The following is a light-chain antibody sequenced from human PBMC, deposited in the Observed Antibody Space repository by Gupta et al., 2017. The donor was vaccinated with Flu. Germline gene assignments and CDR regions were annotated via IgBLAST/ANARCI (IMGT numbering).Light chain of an antibody. CDR1: SSNIGAGYD. CDR2: GNS. CDR3: QSYDSSLSGLYV. J-gene: IGLJ1*01. Sequence: RVTISCTGSSSNIGAGYDVHWYQQLPGTAPKLLIYGNSNRPSGVPDRFSGSKSGTSASLAITGLQAEDEADYYCQSYDSSLSGLYVLGTGTKVTVL. V-gene: IGLV1-40*01.